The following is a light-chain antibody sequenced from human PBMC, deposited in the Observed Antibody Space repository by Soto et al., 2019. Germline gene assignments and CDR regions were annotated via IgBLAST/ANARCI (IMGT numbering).Light chain of an antibody. CDR2: DLS. CDR3: SSFTSTTAHV. Sequence: QSALTQPASVSGSPGQSITISCTGTSSDVGAYNYVSWYQQYPGKAPKLMLYDLSNRPSGVSNRFSGSKSGNTASLTISGLQAEDEADYYCSSFTSTTAHVFGTRSKLPLL. V-gene: IGLV2-14*01. J-gene: IGLJ1*01. CDR1: SSDVGAYNY.